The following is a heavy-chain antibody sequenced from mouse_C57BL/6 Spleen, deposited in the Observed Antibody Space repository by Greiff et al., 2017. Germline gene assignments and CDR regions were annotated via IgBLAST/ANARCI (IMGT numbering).Heavy chain of an antibody. CDR2: IRNKANGYTT. J-gene: IGHJ1*03. Sequence: EVKLLESGGGLVQPGGSLSLSCAASGFTFTDYYMSWVRQPPGKALEWLGFIRNKANGYTTEYSASVKGRFTISRDNSQSILYLQMNALRAEDSATYYCARYGGTCWYFDVWGTGTTVTVSS. V-gene: IGHV7-3*01. CDR1: GFTFTDYY. CDR3: ARYGGTCWYFDV. D-gene: IGHD2-14*01.